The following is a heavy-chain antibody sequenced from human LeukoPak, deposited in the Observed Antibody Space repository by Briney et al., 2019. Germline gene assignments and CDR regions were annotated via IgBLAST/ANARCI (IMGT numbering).Heavy chain of an antibody. CDR1: GYTLTELS. J-gene: IGHJ4*02. CDR2: FDPEDGET. CDR3: AVSLAVAGNFDY. D-gene: IGHD6-19*01. Sequence: ASVKVSCKVSGYTLTELSMHWVRQAPGKGLEWMGGFDPEDGETIYAQKFQGRVTMTEDTSTDTAYMELSSLGSEDTAVYYCAVSLAVAGNFDYWGQGTLVTVSS. V-gene: IGHV1-24*01.